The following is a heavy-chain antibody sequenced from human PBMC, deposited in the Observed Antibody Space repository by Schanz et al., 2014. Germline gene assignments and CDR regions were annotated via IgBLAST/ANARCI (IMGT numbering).Heavy chain of an antibody. D-gene: IGHD6-19*01. Sequence: QVQLVQSGAEVKKPGASVKVSCKASGYSFISHAIHWVRQAPGQRLEWMGWINPNSGTTNYAQKFQGWVTMTRDTSISTAYMEVSRLKSDDTAVYYCARLSVAGRPHVNYWYFDLWGRGTLVTVSS. V-gene: IGHV1-2*04. CDR1: GYSFISHA. CDR2: INPNSGTT. J-gene: IGHJ2*01. CDR3: ARLSVAGRPHVNYWYFDL.